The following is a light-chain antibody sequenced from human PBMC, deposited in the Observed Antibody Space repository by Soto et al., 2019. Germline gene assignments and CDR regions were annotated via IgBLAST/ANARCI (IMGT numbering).Light chain of an antibody. CDR3: MQGTQRPYT. Sequence: DVVMTQSPLSLPVTLGQTASISCRSSQGLLHSNGITFLAWYQQRPGQSPRRLIYHVSNRDSGVPDRFSGSGSGTDFTLEISRVEAEDVGFYFCMQGTQRPYTFGQGTKLEI. J-gene: IGKJ2*01. V-gene: IGKV2-30*02. CDR1: QGLLHSNGITF. CDR2: HVS.